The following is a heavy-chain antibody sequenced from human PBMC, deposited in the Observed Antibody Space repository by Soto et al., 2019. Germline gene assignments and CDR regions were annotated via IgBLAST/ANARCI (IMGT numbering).Heavy chain of an antibody. V-gene: IGHV4-59*01. J-gene: IGHJ3*02. CDR3: ARDIPYCGGVCHDAFDI. D-gene: IGHD2-21*02. CDR1: GGSISSYY. CDR2: IYYSGT. Sequence: PSETLSLTCSVSGGSISSYYWSWIRQPPGKGLEWIAYIYYSGTSYNPSLKSRVSISLDTSKNQFSLKLSSVTAADTAVYYCARDIPYCGGVCHDAFDIWGQGTMVTVSS.